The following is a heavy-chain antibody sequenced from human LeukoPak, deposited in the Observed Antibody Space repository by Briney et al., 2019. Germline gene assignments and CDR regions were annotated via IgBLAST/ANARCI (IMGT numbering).Heavy chain of an antibody. D-gene: IGHD3-3*01. J-gene: IGHJ4*02. CDR3: ARSDYDFWSGYSESDFDY. CDR2: ISSSSSYI. Sequence: PGGSLRLSCAASGFTFSSYSMNWVRQAPGKGLEWVSSISSSSSYIYYADSVKGRFTISRDNAKNSLYLQMNSLRAEDTAVYYCARSDYDFWSGYSESDFDYWGQGTLVTVSS. CDR1: GFTFSSYS. V-gene: IGHV3-21*01.